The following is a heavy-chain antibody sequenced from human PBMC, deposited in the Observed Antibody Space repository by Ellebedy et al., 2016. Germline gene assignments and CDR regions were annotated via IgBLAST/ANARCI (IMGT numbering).Heavy chain of an antibody. V-gene: IGHV4-38-2*02. Sequence: SETLSLTCTVSGYSISSGYYWGWIRQPPGKGLEWIGEINHSGSTNYNPSLKSRVTISVDTSKNQFSLNLSSVTAADTAIYYCARRTGTTFRYYYYYYMDVWGEGTTVTVSS. J-gene: IGHJ6*03. D-gene: IGHD1-1*01. CDR1: GYSISSGYY. CDR2: INHSGST. CDR3: ARRTGTTFRYYYYYYMDV.